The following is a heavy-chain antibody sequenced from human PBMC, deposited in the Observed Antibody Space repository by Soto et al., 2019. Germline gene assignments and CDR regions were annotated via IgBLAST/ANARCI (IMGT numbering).Heavy chain of an antibody. CDR2: IKSKTDGGTT. CDR1: GFTFSNAW. V-gene: IGHV3-15*07. D-gene: IGHD3-10*01. J-gene: IGHJ6*02. CDR3: TTDGRDYGSGSYYNYYYYYGMDV. Sequence: GGSLRLSCAASGFTFSNAWMNWVRQAPGKGLEWVGRIKSKTDGGTTDYAAPVKGRFTISRDDSKNTLYLQMNSLKTEDIAVYYCTTDGRDYGSGSYYNYYYYYGMDVWGQGTTVTVSS.